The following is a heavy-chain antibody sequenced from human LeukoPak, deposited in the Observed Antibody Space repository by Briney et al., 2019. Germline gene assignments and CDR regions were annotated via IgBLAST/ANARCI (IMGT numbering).Heavy chain of an antibody. CDR1: GYTFTNYA. Sequence: ASVKVSCKASGYTFTNYAFSWVRQARGQGLEWMGWINTDNGNTNYAQKLQGRVTMTTDTSTSTAYMELRSLRSDDTAVYYCARVSSGKYWGAFDVWGQGTVVTVSS. CDR2: INTDNGNT. J-gene: IGHJ3*01. V-gene: IGHV1-18*01. CDR3: ARVSSGKYWGAFDV. D-gene: IGHD1-26*01.